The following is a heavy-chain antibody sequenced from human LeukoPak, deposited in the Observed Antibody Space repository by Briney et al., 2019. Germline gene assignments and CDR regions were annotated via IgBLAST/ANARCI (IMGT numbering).Heavy chain of an antibody. CDR1: GGSISSGGYS. Sequence: PSQTLSLTCAVSGGSISSGGYSWSWIRQPPGKGLEWIGYIYHSGSTYYNPSLKSRVTISVDRSKNQFSLKLSSVTAADTAVYYCARARGCSSTSCYTKNRGYYYYGMDVWGQGTTVTVSS. D-gene: IGHD2-2*02. V-gene: IGHV4-30-2*01. CDR3: ARARGCSSTSCYTKNRGYYYYGMDV. CDR2: IYHSGST. J-gene: IGHJ6*02.